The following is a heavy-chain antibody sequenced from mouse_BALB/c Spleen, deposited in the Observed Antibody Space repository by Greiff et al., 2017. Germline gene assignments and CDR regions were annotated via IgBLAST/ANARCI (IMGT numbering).Heavy chain of an antibody. CDR3: ARGDYDRFAY. CDR2: IRNKANGYTT. V-gene: IGHV7-3*02. D-gene: IGHD2-4*01. CDR1: GFTFTDYY. J-gene: IGHJ3*01. Sequence: EVQGVESGGGLVQPGGSLRLSCATSGFTFTDYYMSWVRQPPGKALEWLGFIRNKANGYTTEYSASVKGRFTISRDNSQSILYLQMNTLRAEDSATYYCARGDYDRFAYWGQGTLVTVAA.